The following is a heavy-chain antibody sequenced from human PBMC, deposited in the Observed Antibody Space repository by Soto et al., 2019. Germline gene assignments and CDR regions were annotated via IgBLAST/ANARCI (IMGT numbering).Heavy chain of an antibody. D-gene: IGHD3-22*01. CDR2: INHSGST. V-gene: IGHV4-34*01. Sequence: PSETLSLTCTVSGGSISSYYWSWIRQPPGKGLEWIGEINHSGSTNYNPSLKSRVTISVDTSKNQFSLKLSSVTAADTAVYFCARAAPPNYYYDSSGYYLDYWGQGTLVTVSS. CDR3: ARAAPPNYYYDSSGYYLDY. CDR1: GGSISSYY. J-gene: IGHJ4*02.